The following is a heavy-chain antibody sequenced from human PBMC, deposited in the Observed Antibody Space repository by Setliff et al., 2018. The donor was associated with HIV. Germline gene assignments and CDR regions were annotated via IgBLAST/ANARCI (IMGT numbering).Heavy chain of an antibody. CDR1: GGSISSYF. CDR3: ARQGSWLDS. Sequence: SETLSLTCTVSGGSISSYFWSWIRQPPGEGLEWIGSIFTNEFIYYNPSLKSRVTISVDTSKNQFSLRLNSVTAADTAVYYCARQGSWLDSWGQGTLVTVSS. D-gene: IGHD2-15*01. CDR2: IFTNEFI. V-gene: IGHV4-59*08. J-gene: IGHJ5*01.